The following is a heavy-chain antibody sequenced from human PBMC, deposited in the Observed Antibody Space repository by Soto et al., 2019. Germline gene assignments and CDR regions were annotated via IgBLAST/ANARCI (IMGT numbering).Heavy chain of an antibody. CDR1: GFTFGEYT. D-gene: IGHD2-2*01. J-gene: IGHJ4*02. V-gene: IGHV3-64D*06. CDR3: VKDCLRRRTSTICYLLDY. Sequence: GGSLRLSCSDFGFTFGEYTMPWVRQTPEKGLEYISVIDSNGQITDYAESVKGRFAISRDNSKNTLSLQTASLRADDSALYYCVKDCLRRRTSTICYLLDYWGQGTPVTVSS. CDR2: IDSNGQIT.